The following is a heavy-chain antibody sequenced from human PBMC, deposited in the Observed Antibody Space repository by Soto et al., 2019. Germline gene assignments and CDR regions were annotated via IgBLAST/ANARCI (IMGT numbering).Heavy chain of an antibody. CDR3: ARDYDILTGYPGWFDP. CDR2: IYHSGST. D-gene: IGHD3-9*01. Sequence: SETLSLTCAVSGYSISSGYYWGWIRQPPGKGLEWIGSIYHSGSTYYNPSLKSRVTISVDTSKNQFSLKLSSVTAADTAVYYCARDYDILTGYPGWFDPWGQGTLVT. V-gene: IGHV4-38-2*02. CDR1: GYSISSGYY. J-gene: IGHJ5*02.